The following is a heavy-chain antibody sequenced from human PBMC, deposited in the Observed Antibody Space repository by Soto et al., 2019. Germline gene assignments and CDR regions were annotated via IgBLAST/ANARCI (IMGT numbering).Heavy chain of an antibody. CDR3: ARDLGSGSYGMEV. CDR2: IIPIFGTA. CDR1: GCTFSSYA. V-gene: IGHV1-69*06. D-gene: IGHD3-10*01. J-gene: IGHJ6*01. Sequence: SVKVSCKTSGCTFSSYAISWVRQAPGQGLEWMGGIIPIFGTANYAQKFQGRVTITADKSTSTAYMELSSLRSEDTAVYYCARDLGSGSYGMEVWGQGTTVIVS.